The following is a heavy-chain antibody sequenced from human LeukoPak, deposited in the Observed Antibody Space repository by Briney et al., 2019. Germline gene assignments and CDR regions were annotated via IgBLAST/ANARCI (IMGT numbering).Heavy chain of an antibody. CDR1: GFTFSSYA. D-gene: IGHD3-22*01. Sequence: SGGSLRLSCAASGFTFSSYAMSWVRQAPGKGLEWLSDISGNGAGPRYADSVKGRFTISRDNSKNTLYLQMNSLRAEDTAVYYCAKPQYYYDSRRYSAGDHWGQGTLVTVSS. J-gene: IGHJ4*02. V-gene: IGHV3-23*01. CDR2: ISGNGAGP. CDR3: AKPQYYYDSRRYSAGDH.